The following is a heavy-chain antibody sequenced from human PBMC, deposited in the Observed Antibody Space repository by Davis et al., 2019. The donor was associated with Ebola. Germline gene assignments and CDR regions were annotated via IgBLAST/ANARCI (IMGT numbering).Heavy chain of an antibody. D-gene: IGHD1-26*01. CDR2: ISGSGGST. CDR1: GFTFSSYA. J-gene: IGHJ4*02. V-gene: IGHV3-23*01. Sequence: GGSLRLSCAASGFTFSSYAMSWVRQAPGKGLEWVSAISGSGGSTYYADSVKGRFTISRDNSKNTLYLQMNSLSAEDTAVYYCAKAQWDLPIMDYFDYWGQGTLVTVSS. CDR3: AKAQWDLPIMDYFDY.